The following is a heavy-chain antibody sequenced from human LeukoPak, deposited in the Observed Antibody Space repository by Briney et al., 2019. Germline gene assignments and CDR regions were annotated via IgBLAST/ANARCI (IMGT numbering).Heavy chain of an antibody. CDR1: GGSISSGGYY. J-gene: IGHJ4*02. CDR3: ARGGDHAGVY. V-gene: IGHV4-31*03. CDR2: IYYSGST. Sequence: PSESLSLTCTVSGGSISSGGYYWSWIRQHRGKGLEWIGYIYYSGSTYYNPSLKSRVTISVDTSKNQFSLKLSSVTAADTAVYYCARGGDHAGVYWGQGTLVTVSS. D-gene: IGHD1-14*01.